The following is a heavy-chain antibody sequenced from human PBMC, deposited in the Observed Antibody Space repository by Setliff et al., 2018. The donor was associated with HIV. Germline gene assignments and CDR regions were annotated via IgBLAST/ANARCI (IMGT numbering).Heavy chain of an antibody. J-gene: IGHJ4*02. CDR1: GGTFSSYA. CDR2: IIPILGIA. D-gene: IGHD3-22*01. V-gene: IGHV1-69*10. Sequence: VKVSCKASGGTFSSYAISWVRQAPGQGLEWMGGIIPILGIANYAQKFQGRVTITADESTSTAYMELSSLRSEDTAVYYCARGDYYDSSGDVRALDYWGQGTLVTVSS. CDR3: ARGDYYDSSGDVRALDY.